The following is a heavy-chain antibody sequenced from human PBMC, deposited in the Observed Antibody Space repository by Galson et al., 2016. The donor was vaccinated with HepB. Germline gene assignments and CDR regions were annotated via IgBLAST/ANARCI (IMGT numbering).Heavy chain of an antibody. V-gene: IGHV3-7*01. D-gene: IGHD2-15*01. CDR1: GFTFSSHW. J-gene: IGHJ6*04. Sequence: SLRLSCAASGFTFSSHWMSWVRQAPGRGLEWVANIKQDGSDKHYVDSVKGRFTVSRDNARKSMFLQMESLRVDDTAVYYCARRLSVLVIAARGWGYGMDVRGKGTTVTVSS. CDR2: IKQDGSDK. CDR3: ARRLSVLVIAARGWGYGMDV.